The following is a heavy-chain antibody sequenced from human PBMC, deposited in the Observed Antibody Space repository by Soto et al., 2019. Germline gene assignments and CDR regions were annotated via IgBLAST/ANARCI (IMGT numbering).Heavy chain of an antibody. CDR3: ARVCGGDCHYGMDV. CDR1: GGSISSGGYY. D-gene: IGHD2-21*02. CDR2: IYYSGST. Sequence: QVQLQESGPGLVKPSQTLSLTCTFSGGSISSGGYYWSWIRQHTGKGLEWIGYIYYSGSTYYNPSLKSRVTISVDTSKNQFSLKLSSVTAADTAVYYCARVCGGDCHYGMDVWGQGTTVTVSS. V-gene: IGHV4-31*03. J-gene: IGHJ6*02.